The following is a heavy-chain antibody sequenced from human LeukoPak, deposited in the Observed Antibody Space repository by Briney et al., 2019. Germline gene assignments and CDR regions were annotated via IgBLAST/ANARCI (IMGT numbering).Heavy chain of an antibody. Sequence: GGSLRLSCAASGFTFSSYSMNWVRQAPGKGLEWVSYISSSSSTIYYADSVKGRFTISRDNAKNSLYLQMNSLRAEDTAVYYCAKSPFRGVIITYFDYWGQGTLVTVSS. V-gene: IGHV3-48*01. J-gene: IGHJ4*02. CDR2: ISSSSSTI. CDR1: GFTFSSYS. CDR3: AKSPFRGVIITYFDY. D-gene: IGHD3-10*01.